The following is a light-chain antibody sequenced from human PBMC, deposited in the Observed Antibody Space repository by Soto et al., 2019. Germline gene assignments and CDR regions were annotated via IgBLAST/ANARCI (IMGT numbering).Light chain of an antibody. Sequence: DIQMTQSPSSLSASVGDRVTITCQASQDISNYLNWYQQKPGKAPTLLIYGASTLESGVPSRFSGSGFGTDFTLTISTLQPEDFGTYYCQQYNSYSWTFGQGTKVDIK. CDR1: QDISNY. J-gene: IGKJ1*01. V-gene: IGKV1-16*01. CDR2: GAS. CDR3: QQYNSYSWT.